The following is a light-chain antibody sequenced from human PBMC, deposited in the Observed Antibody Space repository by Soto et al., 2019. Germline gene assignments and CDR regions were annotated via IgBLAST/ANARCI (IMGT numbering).Light chain of an antibody. CDR3: SSYTSSSPYVV. CDR1: SSDVGGYNY. Sequence: QSALTQPASVSGSPGQSITISCTGSSSDVGGYNYVSWYQQHPGEAPKLMIYDVSNRPSGVSNRFSGSKSGNTASLTISGLQAEDVANYYCSSYTSSSPYVVFGGGTKLTVL. V-gene: IGLV2-14*01. CDR2: DVS. J-gene: IGLJ2*01.